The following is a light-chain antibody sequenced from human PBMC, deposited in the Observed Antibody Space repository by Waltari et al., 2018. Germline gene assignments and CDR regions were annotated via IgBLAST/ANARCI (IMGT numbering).Light chain of an antibody. CDR1: SSDVGSYNL. V-gene: IGLV2-23*01. J-gene: IGLJ3*02. Sequence: QSALTQPASVSGSPGQSITIFCTGTSSDVGSYNLVSWYQQYPGKAPKLMIYEGSKRRSGGSNRFSGSKSGNTASLTISGLQADDEADYYCCSYAGSTSWVFGGGTKVTVL. CDR2: EGS. CDR3: CSYAGSTSWV.